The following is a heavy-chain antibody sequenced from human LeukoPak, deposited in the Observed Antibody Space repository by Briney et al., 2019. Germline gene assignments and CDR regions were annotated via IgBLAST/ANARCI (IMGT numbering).Heavy chain of an antibody. V-gene: IGHV1-69*02. CDR2: IIPILGIA. CDR1: GYTFTGYY. Sequence: SVKVSCKASGYTFTGYYIHWVRQAPGQGLEWMGRIIPILGIANYAQKFQGRVTITADKSTSTAYMELSSLRSEDTAVYYCASSRDSSGYYYYFDYWGQGTLVTVSS. CDR3: ASSRDSSGYYYYFDY. D-gene: IGHD3-22*01. J-gene: IGHJ4*02.